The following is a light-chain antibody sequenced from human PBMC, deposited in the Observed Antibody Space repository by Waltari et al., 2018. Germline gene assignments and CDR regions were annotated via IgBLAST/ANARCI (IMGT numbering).Light chain of an antibody. CDR2: GAS. Sequence: DIQLTQSPSSLSASVGDRVTIPCRASQGINSYLSWYQQKPGKAPKLLIYGASTLQSGIPSRFSGIGSGTEFTLTISSLQPEDSATYYCQQLGNYPITFGQGTRVETK. J-gene: IGKJ5*01. CDR1: QGINSY. CDR3: QQLGNYPIT. V-gene: IGKV1-9*01.